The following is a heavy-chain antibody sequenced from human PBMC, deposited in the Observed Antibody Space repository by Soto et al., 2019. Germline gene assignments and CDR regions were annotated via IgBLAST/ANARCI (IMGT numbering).Heavy chain of an antibody. CDR1: GGSISSSSYY. J-gene: IGHJ4*02. CDR2: IYYSGGT. V-gene: IGHV4-39*02. D-gene: IGHD3-22*01. Sequence: SETLSLTCTVSGGSISSSSYYWGWIRQPPGKGLEWIGSIYYSGGTYYNPSLKSRVTISVDTSKNQFSLRLSSVTAADTAVYYCAREPKIGPYFDYWGQGTLVTVSS. CDR3: AREPKIGPYFDY.